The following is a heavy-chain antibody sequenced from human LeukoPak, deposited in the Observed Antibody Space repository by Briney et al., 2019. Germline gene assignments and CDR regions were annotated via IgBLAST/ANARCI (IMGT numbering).Heavy chain of an antibody. CDR1: EFTFTNAS. V-gene: IGHV3-15*01. CDR2: IKSKTDGGTT. Sequence: GESLRLSCAASEFTFTNASMSWVRQAPAQGLEWVGRIKSKTDGGTTDYAAPVKGRFTISKDDSKNTLYLQMSSLQIEDTAVYYCTTEEDYYDTSGYPPGRAFDIWGQGTVVSVSS. CDR3: TTEEDYYDTSGYPPGRAFDI. J-gene: IGHJ3*02. D-gene: IGHD3-22*01.